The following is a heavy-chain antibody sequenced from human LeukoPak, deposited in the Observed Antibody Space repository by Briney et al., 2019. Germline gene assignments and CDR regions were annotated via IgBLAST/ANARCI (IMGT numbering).Heavy chain of an antibody. D-gene: IGHD2-15*01. Sequence: KSSETLSLTCSVSSGSVRSNYYSWAWIRQALGKGLEWVGGLDDSGNTYYNPSLKSRLTMSVDTSKNHFSLNLKSVAAADTSVYYCARRLRIGAAEWFDPWGQGIMVTVSS. CDR3: ARRLRIGAAEWFDP. J-gene: IGHJ5*02. V-gene: IGHV4-39*02. CDR2: LDDSGNT. CDR1: SGSVRSNYYS.